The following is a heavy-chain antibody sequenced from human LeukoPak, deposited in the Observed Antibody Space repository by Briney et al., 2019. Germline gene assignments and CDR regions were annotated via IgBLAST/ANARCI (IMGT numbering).Heavy chain of an antibody. CDR2: IYPGDSDT. V-gene: IGHV5-51*01. Sequence: GESRKISCKGSGYSFTSYWIGWVRQMPGKGLEWMGIIYPGDSDTRYSPSFQGQVTISADKSISTAYLQWSSLKASDTAMYYCARHSRGIAARRGLGAFDIWGQGTMVTVSS. CDR1: GYSFTSYW. CDR3: ARHSRGIAARRGLGAFDI. J-gene: IGHJ3*02. D-gene: IGHD6-6*01.